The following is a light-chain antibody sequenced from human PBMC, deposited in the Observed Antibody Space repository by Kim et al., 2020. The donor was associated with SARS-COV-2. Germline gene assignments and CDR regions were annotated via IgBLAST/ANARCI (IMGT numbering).Light chain of an antibody. CDR2: DAS. V-gene: IGKV1-33*01. Sequence: SVGDRVTHTCQGSQDIRNNYLNWYQQKPGKAPKLLIFDASILETGVPSRFSGSGSGTDFTFTISSLQPEDIATYYCQQYDNLPLTFGGGTKVDIK. J-gene: IGKJ4*01. CDR3: QQYDNLPLT. CDR1: QDIRNNY.